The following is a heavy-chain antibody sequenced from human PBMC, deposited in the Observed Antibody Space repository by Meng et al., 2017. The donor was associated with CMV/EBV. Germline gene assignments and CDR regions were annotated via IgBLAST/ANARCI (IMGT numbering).Heavy chain of an antibody. D-gene: IGHD4-11*01. CDR2: IYYSGST. CDR3: ARVSNLHFDY. V-gene: IGHV4-61*01. CDR1: GGSVSSSSYY. Sequence: QVQLQESGPGLVKPSETLSLTCTVSGGSVSSSSYYRSWIRQPPGKGLEWIGYIYYSGSTNYSPSFKSRVTISVDTSKNQFSLKLSSVTTADTAVYYCARVSNLHFDYWGQGTLVTVSS. J-gene: IGHJ4*02.